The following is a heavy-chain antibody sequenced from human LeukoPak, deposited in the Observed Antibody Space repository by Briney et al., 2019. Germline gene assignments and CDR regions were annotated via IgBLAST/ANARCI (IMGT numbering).Heavy chain of an antibody. CDR1: GYTFTNYA. J-gene: IGHJ4*02. D-gene: IGHD3-9*01. CDR3: ARVTGTYCDY. Sequence: ASVKVSCKASGYTFTNYAMHWVRQAPGQGLEWMGWMNAGNGNKKYAQEFQGRVSITRDTSASTAYMELSSLRSEDTAVYYCARVTGTYCDYWGQGTLVTVSS. CDR2: MNAGNGNK. V-gene: IGHV1-3*01.